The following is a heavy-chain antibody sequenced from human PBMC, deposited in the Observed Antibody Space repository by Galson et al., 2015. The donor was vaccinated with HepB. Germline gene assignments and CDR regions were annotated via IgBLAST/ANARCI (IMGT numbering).Heavy chain of an antibody. V-gene: IGHV1-18*01. J-gene: IGHJ4*02. CDR3: ARDRRYYDILTGYYTRPFDY. CDR1: GYTFTSYG. D-gene: IGHD3-9*01. CDR2: ISAYNGNT. Sequence: SVKVSCKASGYTFTSYGISWVRQAPGQGLEWMGWISAYNGNTNYAQKLQGRVTMTTDTSTSTAYMELRSLRSDDTAVYYCARDRRYYDILTGYYTRPFDYWGQGTLVTASS.